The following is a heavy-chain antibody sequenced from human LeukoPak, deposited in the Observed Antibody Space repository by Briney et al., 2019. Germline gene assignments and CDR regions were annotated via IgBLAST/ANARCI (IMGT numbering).Heavy chain of an antibody. V-gene: IGHV4-59*01. J-gene: IGHJ5*02. CDR1: GGSINSYY. CDR3: ARTVSGYYFNA. D-gene: IGHD5-12*01. Sequence: SETLALTCTVSGGSINSYYWSWIRQPPGKGLELIGYVAYSGSTNYNPALKSRVTISLETSKNPFSLKLSSVTAADTAVYYCARTVSGYYFNAWGPGTLVTVSS. CDR2: VAYSGST.